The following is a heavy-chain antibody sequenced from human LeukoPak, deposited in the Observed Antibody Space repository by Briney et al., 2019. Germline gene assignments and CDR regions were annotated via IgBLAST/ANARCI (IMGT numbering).Heavy chain of an antibody. J-gene: IGHJ4*02. Sequence: ASVKVSCKASGYTFTSYYMHWVRQAPEQGLEWMGIINPSGGSTSYAQKFQGRVTMTRDTSTSTVYMELSSLRSEDTAVYYCAREGPSGRTLDYWGQGTLVTVSS. V-gene: IGHV1-46*01. CDR2: INPSGGST. CDR3: AREGPSGRTLDY. D-gene: IGHD1-26*01. CDR1: GYTFTSYY.